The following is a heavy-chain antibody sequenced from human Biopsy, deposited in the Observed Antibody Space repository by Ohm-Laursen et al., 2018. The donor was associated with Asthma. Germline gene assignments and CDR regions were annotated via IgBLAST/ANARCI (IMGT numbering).Heavy chain of an antibody. CDR2: ISSSSSTI. J-gene: IGHJ4*02. CDR1: GFTFSSYS. D-gene: IGHD3-3*01. CDR3: ASQSSGTDFWSGYYYFDY. Sequence: SLRLSCAASGFTFSSYSMNWVRQAPGKGREWVSYISSSSSTIYYADSVKGRFTISRDNSKNTLYLQMNSLRAEDTAAYYCASQSSGTDFWSGYYYFDYWGQGTLVTVSS. V-gene: IGHV3-48*01.